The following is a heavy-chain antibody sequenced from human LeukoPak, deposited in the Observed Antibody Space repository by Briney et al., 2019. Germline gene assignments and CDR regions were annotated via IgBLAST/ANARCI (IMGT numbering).Heavy chain of an antibody. CDR2: ISSSSSYI. Sequence: PGGSLRLSCAASGFTSSSYWMHWVRQGPGKGLEWVSSISSSSSYIYYADSVKGRFTISRDNAKNSLYLQMNSLRAEDTAVYYCARDGPWGAVVDYWGQGTLVTVSS. V-gene: IGHV3-21*01. D-gene: IGHD6-19*01. CDR3: ARDGPWGAVVDY. J-gene: IGHJ4*02. CDR1: GFTSSSYW.